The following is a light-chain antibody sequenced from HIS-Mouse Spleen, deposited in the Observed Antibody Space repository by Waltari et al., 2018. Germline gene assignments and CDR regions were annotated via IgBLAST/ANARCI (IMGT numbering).Light chain of an antibody. V-gene: IGLV2-23*01. J-gene: IGLJ2*01. CDR3: CSYAGSSTVV. CDR2: EGS. Sequence: LTQPPSVSGSPGQSITISCTGTSSDVGSSNLVSWYQQHPGQAPKLMIYEGSKRPSGVSNRFSGSKSGNTASLTISGLQAEDEADYYCCSYAGSSTVVFGGGTKLTVL. CDR1: SSDVGSSNL.